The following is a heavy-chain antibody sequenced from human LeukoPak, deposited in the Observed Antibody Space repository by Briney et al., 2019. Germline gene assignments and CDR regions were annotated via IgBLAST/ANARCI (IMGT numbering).Heavy chain of an antibody. CDR1: GYTFTSYD. Sequence: ASVKVSCKASGYTFTSYDINWVRQATGQGLEWMGWMNPNSGNTGYARKFQGRVTITRNTSISTAYMELSSLRSEDTAVYYCATHYCSSTSCRSGDAFDIWGQGTMVTVSS. D-gene: IGHD2-2*01. CDR3: ATHYCSSTSCRSGDAFDI. V-gene: IGHV1-8*03. J-gene: IGHJ3*02. CDR2: MNPNSGNT.